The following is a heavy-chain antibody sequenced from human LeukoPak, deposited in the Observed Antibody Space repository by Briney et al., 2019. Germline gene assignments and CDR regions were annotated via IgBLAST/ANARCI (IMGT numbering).Heavy chain of an antibody. CDR2: INPNSGGT. CDR1: GYTFTGYY. Sequence: GASVKVSCKASGYTFTGYYMHWVRQAPGQGLEWMGWINPNSGGTNYAQKFQGRVTMTRDTSISTAYMELRSLRSDDTAVYYCARMSERSYSSGWYGTDIWGQGTMVTVSS. J-gene: IGHJ3*02. V-gene: IGHV1-2*02. CDR3: ARMSERSYSSGWYGTDI. D-gene: IGHD6-19*01.